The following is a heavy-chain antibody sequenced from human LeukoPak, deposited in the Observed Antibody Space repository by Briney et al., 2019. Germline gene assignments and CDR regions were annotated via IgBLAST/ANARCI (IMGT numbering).Heavy chain of an antibody. CDR3: ARVIVVSGTDYFDY. Sequence: GGSLRLSCAASGLTVSNNYMSWARQAPGKGLEWVSILYSDGSPYYADSLKGRFTISRDNSKNTLFLQMNSLRAEDTAVYFCARVIVVSGTDYFDYWGQGTLVTVSS. D-gene: IGHD3-22*01. J-gene: IGHJ4*02. CDR1: GLTVSNNY. V-gene: IGHV3-53*01. CDR2: LYSDGSP.